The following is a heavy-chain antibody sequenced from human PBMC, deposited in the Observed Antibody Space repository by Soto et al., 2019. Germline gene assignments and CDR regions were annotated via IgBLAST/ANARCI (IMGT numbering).Heavy chain of an antibody. CDR3: ARVPYVDIVATIPTGDY. Sequence: PSASVKVSCKASGYTFTSYGISWERQDPGQGLEWMGWISAYNGNTNYAQKLQGRVTMTTDTSTSTAYMELRSLRSDDTAVYYCARVPYVDIVATIPTGDYWGQGTLVTVSS. CDR2: ISAYNGNT. V-gene: IGHV1-18*01. CDR1: GYTFTSYG. J-gene: IGHJ4*02. D-gene: IGHD5-12*01.